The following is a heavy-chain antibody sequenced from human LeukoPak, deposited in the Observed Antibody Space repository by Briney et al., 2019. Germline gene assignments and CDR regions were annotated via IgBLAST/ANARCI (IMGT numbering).Heavy chain of an antibody. Sequence: GASVKVSCKTSGYIFTGYYIHWVRRAPGQGLEWMGWINPNTGGTNYGQNFQGRVTITRDTSISTAYMELSRLTSDDTAVYYCARDIVTTITGEYWGQGTLVTVSP. J-gene: IGHJ4*02. CDR3: ARDIVTTITGEY. CDR1: GYIFTGYY. V-gene: IGHV1-2*02. CDR2: INPNTGGT. D-gene: IGHD5-12*01.